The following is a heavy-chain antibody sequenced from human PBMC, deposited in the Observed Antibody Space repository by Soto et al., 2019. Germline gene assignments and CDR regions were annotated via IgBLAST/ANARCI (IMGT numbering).Heavy chain of an antibody. CDR2: MSGSGGST. CDR3: AKDPRDYFHNLGRFGP. V-gene: IGHV3-23*01. J-gene: IGHJ5*02. Sequence: PGGSLRLSCAASGFPFSSYSMRVVRQATGKGLEWVSAMSGSGGSTYYAASVKGRFTIPRDNSKNTLYLQMNSLRAEDTAVYYCAKDPRDYFHNLGRFGPWDRGTLVTVAS. CDR1: GFPFSSYS. D-gene: IGHD5-12*01.